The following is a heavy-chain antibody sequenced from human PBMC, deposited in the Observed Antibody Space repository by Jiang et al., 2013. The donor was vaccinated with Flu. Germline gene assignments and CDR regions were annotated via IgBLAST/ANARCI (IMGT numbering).Heavy chain of an antibody. CDR3: AHRVPLSGSYLNWFDP. D-gene: IGHD1-26*01. J-gene: IGHJ5*02. V-gene: IGHV2-5*02. CDR2: YWDDDQ. Sequence: YWDDDQRYSPSLKSRLTVTKDTSKNQVVLTMTNMDPVDTATYYCAHRVPLSGSYLNWFDPWGQGTLVTVSS.